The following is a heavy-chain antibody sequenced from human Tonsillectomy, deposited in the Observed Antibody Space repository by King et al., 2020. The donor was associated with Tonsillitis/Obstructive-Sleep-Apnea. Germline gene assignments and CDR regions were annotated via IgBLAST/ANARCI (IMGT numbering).Heavy chain of an antibody. J-gene: IGHJ5*02. CDR3: EHRRSPPTLFDP. CDR1: GFSLSTSGVG. V-gene: IGHV2-5*02. CDR2: IYWDDDE. Sequence: TLKESGPTLVNPTQTLTLTCTFSGFSLSTSGVGVGWIRQPPGKALEWLPLIYWDDDECYSPSLKTRLTITKDTPKHQEVLTMTNMDPLDTAMYYSEHRRSPPTLFDPWGQGTLVTVSP.